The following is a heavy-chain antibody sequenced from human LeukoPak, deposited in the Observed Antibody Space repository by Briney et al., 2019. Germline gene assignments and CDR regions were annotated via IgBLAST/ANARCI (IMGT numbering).Heavy chain of an antibody. CDR3: ARTSINSSGWYNYFDY. V-gene: IGHV3-48*01. CDR2: ISSSSSTI. J-gene: IGHJ4*02. D-gene: IGHD6-19*01. Sequence: GGSLRLSCAASGFTFSSYSMNWVRQAPGKGLEWVSYISSSSSTIYYADSVKGRFTISRDNAKNSLYLQMNSLRAEDTAVYYCARTSINSSGWYNYFDYWGQGTPVTVSS. CDR1: GFTFSSYS.